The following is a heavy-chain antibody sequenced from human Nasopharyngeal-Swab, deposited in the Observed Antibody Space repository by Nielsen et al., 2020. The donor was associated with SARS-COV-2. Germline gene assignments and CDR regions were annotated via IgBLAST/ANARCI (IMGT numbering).Heavy chain of an antibody. CDR1: GGTFSSYA. V-gene: IGHV1-69*06. CDR3: ARGDTDYYYYGLDV. CDR2: IIPMFGTA. J-gene: IGHJ6*02. Sequence: SVKVSCKASGGTFSSYAISWVRQAPGQGLEWMGGIIPMFGTANYAQNFQGRVTITADKSTSTAYMDLSRLKSEDTAVYYCARGDTDYYYYGLDVWGQGTLVTVSS. D-gene: IGHD5-18*01.